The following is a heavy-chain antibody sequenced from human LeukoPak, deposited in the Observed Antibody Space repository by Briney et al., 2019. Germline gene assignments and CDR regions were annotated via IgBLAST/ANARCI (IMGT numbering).Heavy chain of an antibody. D-gene: IGHD3-22*01. CDR2: FDPEDGET. CDR1: GYTLTELS. J-gene: IGHJ4*02. V-gene: IGHV1-24*01. CDR3: AANYYDSSGYYYDY. Sequence: ASVKVSCKVSGYTLTELSMHWVRQAPGEGLEWMGGFDPEDGETIYAQKFQGRVTMTEDTSTDTAYMELSSLRSEDTAVYYCAANYYDSSGYYYDYWGQGTLVTVSS.